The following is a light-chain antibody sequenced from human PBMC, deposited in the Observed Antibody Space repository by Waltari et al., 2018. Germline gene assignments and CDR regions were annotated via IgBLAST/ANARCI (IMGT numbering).Light chain of an antibody. CDR3: QQYNNWPIT. CDR2: GAS. J-gene: IGKJ5*01. CDR1: QSVSTN. Sequence: EIVMTQSPPTLSVSPGARATLSCRASQSVSTNLAWYQQKPGQAPRLLIYGASTRATGIPARFSGSWSGTEFTLTVSSLQSEDFGVYYCQQYNNWPITFGQGTRLEIK. V-gene: IGKV3-15*01.